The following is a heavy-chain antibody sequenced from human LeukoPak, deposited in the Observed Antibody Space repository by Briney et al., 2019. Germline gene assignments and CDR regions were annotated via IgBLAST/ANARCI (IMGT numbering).Heavy chain of an antibody. CDR3: ARENVLYGMDV. V-gene: IGHV4-34*01. CDR2: INHSGST. CDR1: GGSFSGYY. J-gene: IGHJ6*02. Sequence: SETLSLTCAVYGGSFSGYYWSWIRQPPGKGLEWIGEINHSGSTNYNPSLKSRVTISVDTSKNQFSLKLSSVTAADTAVYYCARENVLYGMDVWGQGTTVTVSS. D-gene: IGHD2/OR15-2a*01.